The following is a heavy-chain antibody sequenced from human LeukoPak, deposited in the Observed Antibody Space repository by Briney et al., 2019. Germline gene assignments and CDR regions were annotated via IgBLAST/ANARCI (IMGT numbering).Heavy chain of an antibody. V-gene: IGHV1-2*02. CDR3: AKHALRCDCSSTSCYGLCYFDY. D-gene: IGHD2-2*01. CDR2: INPNSGGT. Sequence: ASVKVSCKASGYTFTGYYMHWVRQAPGQGLEWMGWINPNSGGTNYAQKFQGRVTMTRDTSISTAYMELSRLRSDDTAVYYCAKHALRCDCSSTSCYGLCYFDYWGQGTLVTVSS. CDR1: GYTFTGYY. J-gene: IGHJ4*02.